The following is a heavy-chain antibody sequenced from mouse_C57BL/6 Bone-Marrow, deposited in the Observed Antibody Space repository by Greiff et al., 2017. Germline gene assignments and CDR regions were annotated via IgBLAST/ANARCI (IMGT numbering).Heavy chain of an antibody. V-gene: IGHV1-69*01. Sequence: VQLQESGAELVMPGASVKLSCKASGYTFTSYWMHWVKQRPGQGLEWIGEIDPSDSYTNYNQKFKGKSTLTVDKSSSSAYMQLSSLTSEDSAVYYCAPYDYDGGFAYWGQGTLVTVSA. CDR1: GYTFTSYW. CDR3: APYDYDGGFAY. CDR2: IDPSDSYT. J-gene: IGHJ3*01. D-gene: IGHD2-4*01.